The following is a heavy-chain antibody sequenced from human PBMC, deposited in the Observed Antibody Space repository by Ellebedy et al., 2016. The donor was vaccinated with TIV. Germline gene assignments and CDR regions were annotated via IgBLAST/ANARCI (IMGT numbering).Heavy chain of an antibody. D-gene: IGHD4-17*01. CDR2: ISGRGGNT. V-gene: IGHV3-23*01. Sequence: GGSLRLXXAASGFTFSSYAMSWVRQAPGKGLEWVSTISGRGGNTYFADSVKGRFTISRDNSKNTLFLQMNSLRAEDTAVYYCARGAPDYGDHDGPSEPYYFDYWGQGTLVTVSS. CDR1: GFTFSSYA. J-gene: IGHJ4*02. CDR3: ARGAPDYGDHDGPSEPYYFDY.